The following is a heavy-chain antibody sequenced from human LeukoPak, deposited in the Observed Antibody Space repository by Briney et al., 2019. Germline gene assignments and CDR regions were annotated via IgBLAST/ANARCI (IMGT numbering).Heavy chain of an antibody. J-gene: IGHJ4*02. V-gene: IGHV3-30*04. D-gene: IGHD3-22*01. CDR1: GFTFSSYA. Sequence: GGSLRLSCAASGFTFSSYAMHWVRQAPGKGLEWVAVISYDGSNKYYADSVKGRFTISRDNSKNTLYLQMNSLRAEDTAVYYSARERITMNLSFDYWGQGTLVTVSS. CDR2: ISYDGSNK. CDR3: ARERITMNLSFDY.